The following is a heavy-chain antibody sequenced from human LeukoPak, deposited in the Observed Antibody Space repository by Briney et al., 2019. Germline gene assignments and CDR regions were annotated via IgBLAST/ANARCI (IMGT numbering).Heavy chain of an antibody. CDR3: AIMHGYYDGSGYWVQ. D-gene: IGHD3-22*01. CDR1: GFTFSNSA. CDR2: LSGSGITT. Sequence: GGSLRLSCAASGFTFSNSAMSWVRQAPGKGLEWVSTLSGSGITTYYADSVEGRFTISRDNPRNTLYMQMNSLRDEDTAVYYCAIMHGYYDGSGYWVQWGQGTLVTVSS. V-gene: IGHV3-23*01. J-gene: IGHJ1*01.